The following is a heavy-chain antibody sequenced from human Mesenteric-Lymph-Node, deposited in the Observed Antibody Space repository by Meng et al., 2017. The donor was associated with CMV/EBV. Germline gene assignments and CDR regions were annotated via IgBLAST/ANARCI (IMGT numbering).Heavy chain of an antibody. J-gene: IGHJ4*02. CDR3: TRAKYSGSYYISYYFDY. CDR1: GFTFGDYT. V-gene: IGHV3-49*04. CDR2: IRGRAYGGTT. Sequence: GESLKISYAASGFTFGDYTMSWVRQAPGKGLEWLSFIRGRAYGGTTDYAASVKGRFTISRDDFTSFAYLQMNSLKTEDTAVYYCTRAKYSGSYYISYYFDYWGQGTQVTVSS. D-gene: IGHD1-26*01.